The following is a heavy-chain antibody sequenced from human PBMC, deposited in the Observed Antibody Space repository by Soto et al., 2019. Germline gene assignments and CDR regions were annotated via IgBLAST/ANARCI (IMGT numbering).Heavy chain of an antibody. CDR1: GYTFTSYG. V-gene: IGHV1-18*01. D-gene: IGHD4-17*01. CDR3: VRPTVTTFAGYGMDV. J-gene: IGHJ6*02. CDR2: ISAYNGNT. Sequence: GASVKVSCKASGYTFTSYGISWVRQAPGQGLEWMGWISAYNGNTDYAQKLQGRVTMTTDTSTSTAYMELRSLRSDDTAVYYCVRPTVTTFAGYGMDVWGQGTTVTVSS.